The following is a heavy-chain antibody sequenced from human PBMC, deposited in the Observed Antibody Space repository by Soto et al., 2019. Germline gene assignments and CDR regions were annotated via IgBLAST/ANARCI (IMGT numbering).Heavy chain of an antibody. V-gene: IGHV4-4*07. CDR1: GGSISGHF. D-gene: IGHD3-3*01. CDR2: IYSSGNT. J-gene: IGHJ4*02. CDR3: ARDNVWSGFYSFFDN. Sequence: ETLSLTCTVSGGSISGHFWSWIRQPAGKKLEWIGRIYSSGNTIYSPSLKTRVTMSVDTSKNQFSLDLTSVTAADTAVYYCARDNVWSGFYSFFDNWGQGTLVTVSS.